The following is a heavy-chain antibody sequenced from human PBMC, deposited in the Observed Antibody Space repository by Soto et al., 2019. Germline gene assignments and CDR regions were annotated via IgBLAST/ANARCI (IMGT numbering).Heavy chain of an antibody. V-gene: IGHV1-8*01. Sequence: QVQLVQSGAEVKKPGASVKVSCKASGYTFTSYDINWVRQATGQGVEWMGWMNPNSGNTGYAQKFQGRVTMTRNTSISTAYMELSSLRPEDTAVYYCARAIVVVPAAIDYWGQGTLVTVSS. CDR3: ARAIVVVPAAIDY. CDR2: MNPNSGNT. D-gene: IGHD2-2*01. J-gene: IGHJ4*02. CDR1: GYTFTSYD.